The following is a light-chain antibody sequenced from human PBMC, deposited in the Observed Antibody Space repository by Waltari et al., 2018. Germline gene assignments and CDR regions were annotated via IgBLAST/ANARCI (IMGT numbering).Light chain of an antibody. CDR2: GAS. V-gene: IGKV3-20*01. J-gene: IGKJ4*01. Sequence: EIVLTQSPGTLSLSPGERAHLSCRASQIFSSNYLAWYQQKAGQSPRLLIYGASSRATGIPDRFSGSGSGTDFTLTISRLEPEDFAVYYCQQYSSSPRLTFGGGTRVEIK. CDR1: QIFSSNY. CDR3: QQYSSSPRLT.